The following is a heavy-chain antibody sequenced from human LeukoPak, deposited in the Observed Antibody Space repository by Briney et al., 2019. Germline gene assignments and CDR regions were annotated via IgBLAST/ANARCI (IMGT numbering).Heavy chain of an antibody. Sequence: PGGSLRLSCAASGFTFIDVWMGWVRQAPGNGLEWVGRIKSKASVGTTEYGVAVKGRFVISRDDLKHTLYLQMNSLKTEVTAVDYCTWDTSGWYLFSYWGQGTLVTVSS. D-gene: IGHD6-19*01. J-gene: IGHJ4*02. CDR1: GFTFIDVW. CDR2: IKSKASVGTT. V-gene: IGHV3-15*01. CDR3: TWDTSGWYLFSY.